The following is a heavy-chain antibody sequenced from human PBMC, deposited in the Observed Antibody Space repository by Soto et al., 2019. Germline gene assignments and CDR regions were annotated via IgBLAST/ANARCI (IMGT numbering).Heavy chain of an antibody. D-gene: IGHD3-22*01. Sequence: PGGSLRLSCAASGFTFSSYSMNWVRQAPGKGLEWVSYISSSSSTIYYADSVKGRFTISRDNAKNSLYLQMNSPRDEDTAVYYCARTDYYYDSSGYYYQLDFDYWGQGTLVTVSS. J-gene: IGHJ4*02. CDR2: ISSSSSTI. V-gene: IGHV3-48*02. CDR1: GFTFSSYS. CDR3: ARTDYYYDSSGYYYQLDFDY.